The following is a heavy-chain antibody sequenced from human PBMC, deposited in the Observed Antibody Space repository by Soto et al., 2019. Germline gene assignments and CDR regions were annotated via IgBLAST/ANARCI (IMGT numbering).Heavy chain of an antibody. CDR3: ARGSRYDILTGYPPNKKLFDY. Sequence: EPLSVTCAVYGGSFSGYYWRWIRQPPGKGLEWIGEINHSGSTNYNPSLKSRVTISVDTSKNQFSLKLSSVTAADTAVYYCARGSRYDILTGYPPNKKLFDYWGQGNLVNVST. D-gene: IGHD3-9*01. V-gene: IGHV4-34*01. J-gene: IGHJ4*02. CDR2: INHSGST. CDR1: GGSFSGYY.